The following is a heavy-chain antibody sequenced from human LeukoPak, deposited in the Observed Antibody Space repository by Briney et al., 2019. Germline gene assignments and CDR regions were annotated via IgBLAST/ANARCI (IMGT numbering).Heavy chain of an antibody. CDR1: GFTFSSYA. D-gene: IGHD3-22*01. J-gene: IGHJ4*02. CDR3: AKEPRRGYYDSSGYFDY. Sequence: PGGSLRLSCAASGFTFSSYAMDWVRQAPGKGLEWVSGISGSGGSTYSADSVKGRFTISRDESKNTMYLQMNSLRAEDTAVYYCAKEPRRGYYDSSGYFDYWGQGTLVTVSS. V-gene: IGHV3-23*01. CDR2: ISGSGGST.